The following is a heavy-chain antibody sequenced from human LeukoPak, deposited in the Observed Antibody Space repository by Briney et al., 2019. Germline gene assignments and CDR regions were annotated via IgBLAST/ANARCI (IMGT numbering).Heavy chain of an antibody. Sequence: SATLSLTCAVSGGSFSGYYWSWIRPPPGKGLEWIGEINHSGSTNYNPSLKSRVTISVDTSKNQFSLKLSSVTAADTAVYYCARDSSSSLGIDYWGQGTLVTVSS. V-gene: IGHV4-34*01. CDR3: ARDSSSSLGIDY. J-gene: IGHJ4*02. CDR1: GGSFSGYY. CDR2: INHSGST. D-gene: IGHD6-13*01.